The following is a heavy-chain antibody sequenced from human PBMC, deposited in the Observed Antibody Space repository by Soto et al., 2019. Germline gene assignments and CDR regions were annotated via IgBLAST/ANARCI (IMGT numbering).Heavy chain of an antibody. Sequence: GESLKISCKGSGYSFTSYWIGWVRQMPGKGLEWMGIIYPGDSDTRYSPSFQGQATISADKSISTAYLQWSSLKASDTAMYYCARRYCSSTSCLMSYMDVWGKGTTVTVSS. CDR3: ARRYCSSTSCLMSYMDV. CDR2: IYPGDSDT. CDR1: GYSFTSYW. V-gene: IGHV5-51*01. D-gene: IGHD2-2*01. J-gene: IGHJ6*03.